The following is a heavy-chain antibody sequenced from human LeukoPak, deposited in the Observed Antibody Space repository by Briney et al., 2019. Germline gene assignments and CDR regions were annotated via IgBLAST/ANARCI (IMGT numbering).Heavy chain of an antibody. Sequence: GGSLRLSCVASGFNVSNNYMSWVRQAPGKGLEWVSVIYSGRSTNYADSVKGRFIISRDNSKSTLFLQMHSLRAEDTAVYYCARDKVGYTYGYVRAHYGMDVWGQGTTVIVSS. CDR3: ARDKVGYTYGYVRAHYGMDV. CDR1: GFNVSNNY. CDR2: IYSGRST. V-gene: IGHV3-66*01. D-gene: IGHD5-18*01. J-gene: IGHJ6*02.